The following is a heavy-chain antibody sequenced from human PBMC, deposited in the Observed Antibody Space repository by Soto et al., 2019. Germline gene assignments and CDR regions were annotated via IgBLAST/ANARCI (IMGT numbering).Heavy chain of an antibody. CDR3: AREWWYGFDY. CDR2: IKGDGSET. D-gene: IGHD2-15*01. J-gene: IGHJ4*02. Sequence: EVQLVESGGGLVQPGGSLRLSCEVSGITFSNFWMGWVRQAPGKGLEWVAYIKGDGSETRYMDSVKGRFIISRDNAKNSLFLLMNRLRDEDTAVYYCAREWWYGFDYCGQGTLVTVSS. CDR1: GITFSNFW. V-gene: IGHV3-7*01.